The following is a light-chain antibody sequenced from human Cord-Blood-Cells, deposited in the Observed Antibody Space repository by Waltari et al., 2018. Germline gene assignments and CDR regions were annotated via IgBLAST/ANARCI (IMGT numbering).Light chain of an antibody. V-gene: IGKV3-15*01. CDR1: QSVSSN. CDR3: QQYNNWPQS. CDR2: CAS. J-gene: IGKJ2*03. Sequence: EIVMTQSPATLSVSPGERATLSCRASQSVSSNLAWYQQKPGQAPRLLIYCASTRASGIPARCSGSGSGTDFTLTISSLQSEDFAVYYCQQYNNWPQSFGQGTKLEIK.